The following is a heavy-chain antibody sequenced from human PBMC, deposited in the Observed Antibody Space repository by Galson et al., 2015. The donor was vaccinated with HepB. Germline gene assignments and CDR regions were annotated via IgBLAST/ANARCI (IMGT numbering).Heavy chain of an antibody. CDR2: INTNTGNP. V-gene: IGHV7-4-1*02. CDR3: ARDYSLGIAGSDAFDI. CDR1: GYTFTSYA. D-gene: IGHD7-27*01. Sequence: SVKVSCKASGYTFTSYAMNWVRQAPGQGLEWMGWINTNTGNPTYAQGFTGRFVFSLDTSVSTAYLQISSLKAEDTAVYYCARDYSLGIAGSDAFDIWGQGTMVTVSS. J-gene: IGHJ3*02.